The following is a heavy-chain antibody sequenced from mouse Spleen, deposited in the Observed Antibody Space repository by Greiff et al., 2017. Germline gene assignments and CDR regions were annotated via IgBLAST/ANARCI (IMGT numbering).Heavy chain of an antibody. CDR1: GFTFSSYG. V-gene: IGHV5-6*01. CDR2: ISSGGSYT. J-gene: IGHJ4*01. CDR3: ARLLYYYGSSYLYAMDY. Sequence: EVKLVESGGDLVKPGGSLKLSCAASGFTFSSYGMSWVRQTPDKRLEWVATISSGGSYTYYPDSVKGRFTISRDNAKNTLYLQMSSLKSEDTAMYYCARLLYYYGSSYLYAMDYWGQGTSVTVSS. D-gene: IGHD1-1*01.